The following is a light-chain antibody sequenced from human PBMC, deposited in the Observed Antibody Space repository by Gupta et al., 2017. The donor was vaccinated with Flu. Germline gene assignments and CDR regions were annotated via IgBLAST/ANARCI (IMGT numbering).Light chain of an antibody. CDR2: GAS. J-gene: IGKJ5*01. V-gene: IGKV3-20*01. CDR1: KSVSSSY. CDR3: QQDGSSSIT. Sequence: EIVLTLSPGTLSLSPAERASLSGRASKSVSSSYLAWYQQKPGQAPRLLIYGASSRATGIPDRFSGSGSGTDFTLTISRLEPEDFAVYYCQQDGSSSITFGQGTRLEIK.